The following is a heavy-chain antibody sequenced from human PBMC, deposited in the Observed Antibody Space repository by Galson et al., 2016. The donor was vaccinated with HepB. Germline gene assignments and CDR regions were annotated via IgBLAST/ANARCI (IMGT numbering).Heavy chain of an antibody. Sequence: TLSLTCTVSGDSISAGDFYWSWIRQAPGQGLQWMGYTHHSGATYYNPSLEDRVTIHLQTSDNQFSLRLTSVSAADSATYFCARVPSYGDRYYFDYWGQGNLVIVSS. CDR2: THHSGAT. V-gene: IGHV4-30-4*01. D-gene: IGHD4-17*01. CDR3: ARVPSYGDRYYFDY. J-gene: IGHJ4*02. CDR1: GDSISAGDFY.